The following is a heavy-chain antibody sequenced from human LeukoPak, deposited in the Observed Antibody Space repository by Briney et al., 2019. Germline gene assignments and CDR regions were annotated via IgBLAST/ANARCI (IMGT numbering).Heavy chain of an antibody. D-gene: IGHD2-2*01. CDR2: ISSQSGSA. J-gene: IGHJ4*02. CDR1: GGSISSSSYY. Sequence: SETLSLTCTVSGGSISSSSYYWGWIRQPPGKGLEWIGEISSQSGSANYNPSLMRRVTISVDKSKNQFSLRLSSVTAADTAVYYCAKIYCSSITCYLDFWGQGTLVTVSS. CDR3: AKIYCSSITCYLDF. V-gene: IGHV4-39*07.